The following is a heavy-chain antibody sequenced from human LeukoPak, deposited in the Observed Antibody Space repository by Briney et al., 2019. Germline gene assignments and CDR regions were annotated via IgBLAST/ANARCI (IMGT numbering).Heavy chain of an antibody. J-gene: IGHJ6*02. Sequence: GESLKISCKGSGYSFTSYWIGWVRQMPGKGLEWMGIIYPGDSDTRYSPSFQGQVTISADKSISTAYLQWSSLKASDTAMYYCARTGCSGGGCYYYYYGMDVWGQGTTVTVSS. CDR3: ARTGCSGGGCYYYYYGMDV. D-gene: IGHD2-15*01. V-gene: IGHV5-51*01. CDR2: IYPGDSDT. CDR1: GYSFTSYW.